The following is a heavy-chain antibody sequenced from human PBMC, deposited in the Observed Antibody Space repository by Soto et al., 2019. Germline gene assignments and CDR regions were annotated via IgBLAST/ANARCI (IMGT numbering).Heavy chain of an antibody. CDR1: GGSISSGDYY. D-gene: IGHD2-15*01. CDR2: IYYSGST. Sequence: QVQLQESGPGLVKPSQTLSLTCTVSGGSISSGDYYWSWIRQPPGKGLEWIGYIYYSGSTYYNPSLKSRVTISVDTSKNQFSRKLSSVTAADTAVYYCARVITDIVVVVAATPPRWFDPWGQGTLVTVSS. V-gene: IGHV4-30-4*01. CDR3: ARVITDIVVVVAATPPRWFDP. J-gene: IGHJ5*02.